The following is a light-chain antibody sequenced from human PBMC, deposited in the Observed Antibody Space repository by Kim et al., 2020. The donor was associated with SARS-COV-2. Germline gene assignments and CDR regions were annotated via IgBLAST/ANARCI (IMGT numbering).Light chain of an antibody. Sequence: PGERATLSCRASRSVANQLAWYQQKPGQAPRTLIYDASNRAIGIPDKFSGSGSGTDFTLTISRLEPEDSALYYCHQYNSAPPLTFGGGTKVDIK. CDR3: HQYNSAPPLT. CDR2: DAS. J-gene: IGKJ4*01. CDR1: RSVANQ. V-gene: IGKV3-20*01.